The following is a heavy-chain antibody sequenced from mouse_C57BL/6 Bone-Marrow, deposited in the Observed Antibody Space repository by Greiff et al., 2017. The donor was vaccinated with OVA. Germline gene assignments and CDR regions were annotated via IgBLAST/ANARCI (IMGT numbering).Heavy chain of an antibody. Sequence: QVQLKESGPGLVAPSQSLSITCTVSGFSLTSYGVDWVRQSPGKGLEWLGVIWGVGSTNYNSALKSRLSISKDNSKSQVLLKMNSLQTDDTAMYYCASDQGRQLRLREFAYWGQGTLVTVSA. D-gene: IGHD3-2*02. CDR3: ASDQGRQLRLREFAY. CDR2: IWGVGST. CDR1: GFSLTSYG. J-gene: IGHJ3*01. V-gene: IGHV2-6*01.